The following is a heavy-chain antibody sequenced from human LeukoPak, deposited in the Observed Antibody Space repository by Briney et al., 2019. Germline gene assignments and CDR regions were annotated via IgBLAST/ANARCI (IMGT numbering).Heavy chain of an antibody. CDR1: GGSTTSSSYY. CDR3: AREPGFDSSGYLNWFDP. CDR2: MFHGGST. Sequence: SETLFLTCTVSGGSTTSSSYYWVWIRQPPGEGLEWIGSMFHGGSTYDNPSLKSRVTISVDTSKNQLSLKLSSVTAADTAVYYCAREPGFDSSGYLNWFDPWGQGTLVTVSS. V-gene: IGHV4-39*07. D-gene: IGHD3-22*01. J-gene: IGHJ5*02.